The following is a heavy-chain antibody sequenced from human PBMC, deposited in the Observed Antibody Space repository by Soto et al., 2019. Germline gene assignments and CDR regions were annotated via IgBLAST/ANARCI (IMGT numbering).Heavy chain of an antibody. V-gene: IGHV3-7*05. CDR2: IKQDGSEK. J-gene: IGHJ4*02. CDR1: GFTFSCYW. D-gene: IGHD2-15*01. Sequence: PGGSLRLSCAASGFTFSCYWMSWLRQAPGKGLEWVANIKQDGSEKYYVDSVKGRFTISRDNAKNSLYLQMNSLRAEDTAVYYCARDPHTGYCSGGSCPAYWGQGTLVTVSS. CDR3: ARDPHTGYCSGGSCPAY.